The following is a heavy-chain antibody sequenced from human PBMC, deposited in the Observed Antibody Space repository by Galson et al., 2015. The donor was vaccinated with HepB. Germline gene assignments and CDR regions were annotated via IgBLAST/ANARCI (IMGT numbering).Heavy chain of an antibody. V-gene: IGHV4-30-4*01. D-gene: IGHD5-18*01. CDR3: AREPRLWLPISL. Sequence: TLSLTCTVSGGSISSGDYYWSWIRQPPGKGLEWIGYIYYSGSTYYNPSLKSRVTISVDTSKNQFSLKLSSVTAADTAVYYCAREPRLWLPISLWGQGTLVTVSS. J-gene: IGHJ4*02. CDR2: IYYSGST. CDR1: GGSISSGDYY.